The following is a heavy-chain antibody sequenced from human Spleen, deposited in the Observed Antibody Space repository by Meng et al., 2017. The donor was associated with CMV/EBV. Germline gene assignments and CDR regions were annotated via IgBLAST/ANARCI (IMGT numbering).Heavy chain of an antibody. V-gene: IGHV1-46*01. D-gene: IGHD2-2*02. CDR2: INPSGGST. CDR3: ARSLSPVNRYCSSTSCYNFDY. CDR1: GYTFTSYG. J-gene: IGHJ4*02. Sequence: ASVKVSCKASGYTFTSYGISWVRQAPGQGLEWMGIINPSGGSTSYAQKFQGRVTMTRDTSTSTVYMELSSLRSEDTAVYYCARSLSPVNRYCSSTSCYNFDYWGQGTLVTVSS.